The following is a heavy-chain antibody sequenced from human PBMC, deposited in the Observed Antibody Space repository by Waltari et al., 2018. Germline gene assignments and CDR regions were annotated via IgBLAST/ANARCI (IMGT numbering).Heavy chain of an antibody. J-gene: IGHJ5*02. V-gene: IGHV4-34*01. CDR1: GGSFSGYY. CDR2: INHRRST. Sequence: QVQLQQWGAGLLKPSETLSLTCAVYGGSFSGYYWSWIRQPPGKGLEWIGEINHRRSTNYNAALKGQVTISVDTSKNQFSLKLSSVTAADTAVYYCARHEDIVVVVASNGGFDPWGQGTLVTVSS. CDR3: ARHEDIVVVVASNGGFDP. D-gene: IGHD2-15*01.